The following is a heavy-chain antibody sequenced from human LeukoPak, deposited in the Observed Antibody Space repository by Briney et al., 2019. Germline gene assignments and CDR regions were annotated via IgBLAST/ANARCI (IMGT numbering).Heavy chain of an antibody. CDR2: IYYSGST. D-gene: IGHD3-3*01. V-gene: IGHV4-59*01. J-gene: IGHJ5*02. Sequence: SETLSLNCTVSGGSISSYYWSWIRQPPGKGLEWIGYIYYSGSTNYNPSLKSRVTISVDTSKNQFSLKLSSVTAADTAVYYCARGDYDFWSGYYNPNWFDPWGQGTLVTVSS. CDR1: GGSISSYY. CDR3: ARGDYDFWSGYYNPNWFDP.